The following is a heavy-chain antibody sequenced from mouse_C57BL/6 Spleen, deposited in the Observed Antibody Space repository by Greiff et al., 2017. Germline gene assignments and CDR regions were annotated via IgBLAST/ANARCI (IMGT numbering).Heavy chain of an antibody. J-gene: IGHJ2*01. Sequence: DVKLVESGGGLVQPGGSLKLSCAASGFTFSDYGMHWVRQAPEQGLEWVAYISSGSRTIYYADTVKGRFTLSRDNAENTRFLQMTRLRSEDTAVYYCARPNGDGVFDYWGQGTTRTVSS. D-gene: IGHD4-1*01. CDR1: GFTFSDYG. CDR2: ISSGSRTI. V-gene: IGHV5-17*01. CDR3: ARPNGDGVFDY.